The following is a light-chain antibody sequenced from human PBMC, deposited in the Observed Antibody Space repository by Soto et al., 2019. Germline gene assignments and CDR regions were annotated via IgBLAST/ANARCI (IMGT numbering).Light chain of an antibody. J-gene: IGKJ5*01. CDR2: DTS. Sequence: EIVVTQSPATLSVSPGERATLSCRASQSVGSNLAWYQHKPGQAPRLLIYDTSTRATGIPARFSGSGSGTEFTLTISSLQSEDFAVYYCQQYSNWPPITFGQGTRLEIK. V-gene: IGKV3-15*01. CDR1: QSVGSN. CDR3: QQYSNWPPIT.